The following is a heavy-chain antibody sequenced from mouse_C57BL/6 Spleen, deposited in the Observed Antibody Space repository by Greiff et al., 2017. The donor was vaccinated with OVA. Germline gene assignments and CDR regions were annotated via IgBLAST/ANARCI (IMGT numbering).Heavy chain of an antibody. Sequence: EVMLVESGGDLVKPGGSLKLSCAASGFTFSSYGMSWVRQTPDKRLEWVATISSGGSYTYYPDSVTGRFTISRDNAKNTLYLQMSSLKSEDTAMYYCARHQGRDDWYFDVWGTGTTVTVSS. V-gene: IGHV5-6*01. D-gene: IGHD3-3*01. J-gene: IGHJ1*03. CDR1: GFTFSSYG. CDR3: ARHQGRDDWYFDV. CDR2: ISSGGSYT.